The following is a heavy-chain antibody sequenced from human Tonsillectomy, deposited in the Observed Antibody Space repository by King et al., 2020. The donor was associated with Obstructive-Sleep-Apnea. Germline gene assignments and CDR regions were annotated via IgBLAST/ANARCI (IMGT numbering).Heavy chain of an antibody. CDR3: ARMETGDAQTPYYYYGMDV. CDR1: GYSIRSSNW. D-gene: IGHD3-10*01. V-gene: IGHV4-28*01. CDR2: IFYRGTT. J-gene: IGHJ6*02. Sequence: QLQESGPGLVKPSDTLSLNCAVSGYSIRSSNWWGWFRQPPGKGLKWLGYIFYRGTTYYNPSLKSRVTMSIDTSKNQFSLKLSSVTAVDTAVYYCARMETGDAQTPYYYYGMDVWGQGTTVTVSS.